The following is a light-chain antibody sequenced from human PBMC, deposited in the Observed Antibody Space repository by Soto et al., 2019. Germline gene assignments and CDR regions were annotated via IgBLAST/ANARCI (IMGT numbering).Light chain of an antibody. J-gene: IGLJ3*02. CDR3: ETWDSNTRV. V-gene: IGLV4-60*02. Sequence: QPVLTQSSSASASLGSSVTLTCTLSSGHSSYIIAWHQQQPGKAPRYLMKLEGSGSYNKGSGVPDRCSGSSSGADRYLTISNLQFEDEADYYCETWDSNTRVFGGGTKLTVL. CDR1: SGHSSYI. CDR2: LEGSGSY.